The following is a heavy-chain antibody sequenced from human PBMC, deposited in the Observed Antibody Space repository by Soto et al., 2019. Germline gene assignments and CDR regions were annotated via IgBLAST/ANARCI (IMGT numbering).Heavy chain of an antibody. V-gene: IGHV1-69*01. Sequence: QVQLVQSGAEVKETGSSVKVSCRSSGHIFKNYAVTWLRQAPGQGLEWMGGIIPVFGTPDYSQKFRGRVTITAYESPSTVYMELRSMTSEDTAVYYCARHLYDYVWGSYRHWGQGTLVTVSS. J-gene: IGHJ4*02. D-gene: IGHD3-16*02. CDR1: GHIFKNYA. CDR2: IIPVFGTP. CDR3: ARHLYDYVWGSYRH.